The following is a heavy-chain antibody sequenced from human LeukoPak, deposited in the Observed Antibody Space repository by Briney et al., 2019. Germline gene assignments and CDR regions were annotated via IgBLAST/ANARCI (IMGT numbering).Heavy chain of an antibody. D-gene: IGHD3-10*01. V-gene: IGHV4-39*01. Sequence: SETLSLTCTVSGGSISSSSYYWGWIRQPPGKWLEWIGSIYYSGSTYYNPSLKSRVTISVDTSKNQFSLKLSSVTAADTAVYYCSGVRGLGWFDPWGQGTLVTVSS. CDR1: GGSISSSSYY. J-gene: IGHJ5*02. CDR3: SGVRGLGWFDP. CDR2: IYYSGST.